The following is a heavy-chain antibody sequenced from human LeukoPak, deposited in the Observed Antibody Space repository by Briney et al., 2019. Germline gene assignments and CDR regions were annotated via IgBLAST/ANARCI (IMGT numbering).Heavy chain of an antibody. J-gene: IGHJ4*02. V-gene: IGHV1-3*01. CDR2: ISAGNGNT. CDR1: GYTFTSYA. CDR3: ARDSGSGSNDY. Sequence: ASVKISCTASGYTFTSYAIHWVRQAPGQRLEWMGWISAGNGNTKYSQNFQGRVTFISNTSATTAFMELSSLRSEDAAVYYCARDSGSGSNDYWGQGTLVTVSS. D-gene: IGHD1-26*01.